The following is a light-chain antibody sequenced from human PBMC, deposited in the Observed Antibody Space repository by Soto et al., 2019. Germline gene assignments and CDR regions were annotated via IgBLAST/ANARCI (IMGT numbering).Light chain of an antibody. CDR3: SSYVGTNSYV. V-gene: IGLV2-8*01. CDR2: EVY. CDR1: SSDAGGYNY. J-gene: IGLJ1*01. Sequence: PGQSVTISCTGTSSDAGGYNYVSWYQQHPGKAPKLIIYEVYKRPSGVPDRFSGSKSGNTAALTVSGLQAEDEADYYCSSYVGTNSYVFGTGTKVTVL.